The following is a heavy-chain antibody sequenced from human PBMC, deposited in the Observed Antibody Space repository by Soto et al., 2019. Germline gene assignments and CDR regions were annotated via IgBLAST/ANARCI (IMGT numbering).Heavy chain of an antibody. D-gene: IGHD2-21*02. J-gene: IGHJ4*02. V-gene: IGHV1-69*13. Sequence: SVKVSCKASGYTFTSYGISWVRQAPGQGLEWMGGIIPIFGTANYAQKFQGRVTITADESTSTAYMELSSLRSEDTAVYYCARVSANCGGDCYPYDYWGQGTLVTVSS. CDR2: IIPIFGTA. CDR1: GYTFTSYG. CDR3: ARVSANCGGDCYPYDY.